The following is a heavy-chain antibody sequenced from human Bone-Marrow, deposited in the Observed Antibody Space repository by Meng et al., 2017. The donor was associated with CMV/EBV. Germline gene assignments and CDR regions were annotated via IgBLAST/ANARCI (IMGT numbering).Heavy chain of an antibody. CDR3: AKDTYYDFWSGYSREPCMDV. D-gene: IGHD3-3*01. V-gene: IGHV3-7*01. CDR1: GFTFSSYW. J-gene: IGHJ6*02. Sequence: GESLKISCAASGFTFSSYWMSWVRQAPGKGLEWVANIKQDGSEKYYVDSVKGRFTISRDNAKNSLYLQMNSLRAEDTAVYYCAKDTYYDFWSGYSREPCMDVWGQGTTVTVSS. CDR2: IKQDGSEK.